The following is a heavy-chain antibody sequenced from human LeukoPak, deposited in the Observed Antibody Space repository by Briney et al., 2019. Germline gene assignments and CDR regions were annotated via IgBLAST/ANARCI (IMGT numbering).Heavy chain of an antibody. J-gene: IGHJ4*02. D-gene: IGHD6-19*01. V-gene: IGHV3-13*01. Sequence: GGSLRLSCAVSGFTLRTYDMHWVRQATGEGLEWVSVIGIAGDTYYLGSVKGRFTISREDGENSLYLQMNNLRAGDTAVYYCERAVAGSYFDYWGQGTVVTVSS. CDR2: IGIAGDT. CDR1: GFTLRTYD. CDR3: ERAVAGSYFDY.